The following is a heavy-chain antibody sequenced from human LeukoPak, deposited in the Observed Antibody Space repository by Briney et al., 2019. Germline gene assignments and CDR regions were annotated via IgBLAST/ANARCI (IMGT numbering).Heavy chain of an antibody. D-gene: IGHD1-1*01. CDR3: ARGPPRGKYYYMDV. J-gene: IGHJ6*03. CDR2: IGTASDT. CDR1: RFTFSSFD. V-gene: IGHV3-13*01. Sequence: GGSLRLSCAASRFTFSSFDMHWVRQPTGQGLEWVSTIGTASDTYYPGSVEGRFTLSRDNAKNSLYLQMNSLTAGDTAVYYCARGPPRGKYYYMDVWGKGTTVTVSS.